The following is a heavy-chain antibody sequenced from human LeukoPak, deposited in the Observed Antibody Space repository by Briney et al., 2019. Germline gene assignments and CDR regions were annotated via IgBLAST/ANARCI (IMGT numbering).Heavy chain of an antibody. V-gene: IGHV4-4*07. CDR1: GGSISSYY. D-gene: IGHD3-10*01. CDR2: IYTSGST. Sequence: KPSETLSLTCTVSGGSISSYYWSWIRQPAGKGLEWIGRIYTSGSTNYNPSLKSRVTISVDTSKNQFSLKLSSVTAADTAVYYCAIRSAYYYGSGSYFGFDPWGQGTLVTVSS. CDR3: AIRSAYYYGSGSYFGFDP. J-gene: IGHJ5*02.